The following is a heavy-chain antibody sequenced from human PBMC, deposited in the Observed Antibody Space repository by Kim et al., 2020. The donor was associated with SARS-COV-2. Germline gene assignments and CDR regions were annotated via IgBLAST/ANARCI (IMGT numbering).Heavy chain of an antibody. V-gene: IGHV3-21*01. D-gene: IGHD6-13*01. J-gene: IGHJ4*02. CDR2: YI. Sequence: YIYYADSVKGRFTIAGDNAKNSLYLQMNSLRAEDTAVYYCARDSCSWIDYWGQGTLVTVSS. CDR3: ARDSCSWIDY.